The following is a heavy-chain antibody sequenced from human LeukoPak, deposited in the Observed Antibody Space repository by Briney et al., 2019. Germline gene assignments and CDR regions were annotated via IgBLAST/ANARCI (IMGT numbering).Heavy chain of an antibody. Sequence: ASVTVSCKASGYSFTGYYMHWVRQAPGRGLEWMGWIHPNTGGTNYAQKLQGRVTMTRDTSLTTAFMELSSLRSDDTAVYYCARGTVGATAISDYWGPGTLVTVSS. CDR1: GYSFTGYY. CDR2: IHPNTGGT. D-gene: IGHD1-26*01. V-gene: IGHV1-2*02. CDR3: ARGTVGATAISDY. J-gene: IGHJ4*02.